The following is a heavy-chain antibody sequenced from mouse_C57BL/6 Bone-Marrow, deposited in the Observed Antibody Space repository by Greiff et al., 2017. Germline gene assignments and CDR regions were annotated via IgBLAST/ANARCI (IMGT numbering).Heavy chain of an antibody. V-gene: IGHV1-54*01. CDR1: GYAFTNYL. J-gene: IGHJ1*03. CDR3: ARFYSNYEGYCDV. Sequence: QVQLQQSGAELVRPGTSVKVSCKASGYAFTNYLIEWVKQRPGQGLEWIGVINPGSGGTNYNEKFKGKATLTADKSSSTAYMQLSSLTSEDSAVYFCARFYSNYEGYCDVWGTGTTVTVSS. D-gene: IGHD2-5*01. CDR2: INPGSGGT.